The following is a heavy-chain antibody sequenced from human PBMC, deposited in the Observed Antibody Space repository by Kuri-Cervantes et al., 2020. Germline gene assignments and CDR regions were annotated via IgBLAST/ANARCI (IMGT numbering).Heavy chain of an antibody. V-gene: IGHV3-23*01. J-gene: IGHJ4*02. CDR3: AKSLAGGWYDF. D-gene: IGHD6-19*01. Sequence: GESLKIPCATSGFTFSLYAMSWVRQPPGKGLEVVSSVSGSVANTNYADSVKGRFTISRDNSKNTLYLPMDSLGADDSAVYYCAKSLAGGWYDFWGQGTLVTVSS. CDR2: VSGSVANT. CDR1: GFTFSLYA.